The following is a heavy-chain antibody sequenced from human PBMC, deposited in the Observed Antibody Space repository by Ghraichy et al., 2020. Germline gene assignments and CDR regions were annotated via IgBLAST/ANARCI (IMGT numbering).Heavy chain of an antibody. CDR1: GASFDGYY. D-gene: IGHD3-10*01. CDR2: IDHRGNI. V-gene: IGHV4-34*01. CDR3: ARALNQGVRGEIDY. Sequence: ESLNISCAVYGASFDGYYWSWIRQPPGKGLEWIGEIDHRGNINYNPSLKSRVTISGDTSKNQFSLRLSSLTAADTAVYYCARALNQGVRGEIDYWGQGTLVTVSS. J-gene: IGHJ4*02.